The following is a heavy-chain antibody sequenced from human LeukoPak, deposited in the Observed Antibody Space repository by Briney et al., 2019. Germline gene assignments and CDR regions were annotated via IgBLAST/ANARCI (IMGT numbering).Heavy chain of an antibody. CDR1: GYTFTSYG. D-gene: IGHD4-11*01. V-gene: IGHV1-18*01. Sequence: ASVKVSCKASGYTFTSYGISWVRQAPGQGLEWMGWISAYSGNTNYAQKLQGRVTMTTDTSTSTAYMELRSLRSDDTAVYYCARRPTSYSNYWYFDLWGRGTLVTVSS. CDR3: ARRPTSYSNYWYFDL. J-gene: IGHJ2*01. CDR2: ISAYSGNT.